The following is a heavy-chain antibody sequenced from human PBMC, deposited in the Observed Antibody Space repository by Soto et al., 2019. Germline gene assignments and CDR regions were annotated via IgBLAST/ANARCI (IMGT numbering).Heavy chain of an antibody. J-gene: IGHJ6*02. Sequence: SVKVSCKDSGGTLSSNAISWVRQAHGQGLEWMGRIIPFIGTANYAQKFQGRVTITADESTSTAYMELTSLRSEDTAVYYCARDPRVGATTFYYYYGMDVWGQGTTVTVSS. CDR1: GGTLSSNA. V-gene: IGHV1-69*11. CDR3: ARDPRVGATTFYYYYGMDV. D-gene: IGHD1-26*01. CDR2: IIPFIGTA.